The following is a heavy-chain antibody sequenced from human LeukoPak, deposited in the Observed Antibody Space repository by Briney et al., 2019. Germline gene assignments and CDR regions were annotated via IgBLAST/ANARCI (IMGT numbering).Heavy chain of an antibody. Sequence: SETLSLTCTVSGGSISSYYWSWIRQPPGKGLEWIGYIYHSGSTYYNPSLKSRVTISVDRSKNQFSLKLSSVTAADTAVYYCASNSYIAGGQNDYWGQGTLVTVSS. J-gene: IGHJ4*02. CDR2: IYHSGST. CDR3: ASNSYIAGGQNDY. D-gene: IGHD4-23*01. V-gene: IGHV4-59*12. CDR1: GGSISSYY.